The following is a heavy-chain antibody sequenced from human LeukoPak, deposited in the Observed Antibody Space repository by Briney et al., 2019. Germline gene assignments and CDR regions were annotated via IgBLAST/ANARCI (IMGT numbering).Heavy chain of an antibody. Sequence: ASVKVSCKASGYTFTSYAMNWVRQAPGQGLEWMGWINTNTGNPTYAQGFTGRFVFSLDTSVSTAYLQISSLKAEDTAVYYCARASPTTVTTYYYGMDVWGHGTTVTVSS. CDR2: INTNTGNP. CDR3: ARASPTTVTTYYYGMDV. CDR1: GYTFTSYA. J-gene: IGHJ6*02. V-gene: IGHV7-4-1*02. D-gene: IGHD4-17*01.